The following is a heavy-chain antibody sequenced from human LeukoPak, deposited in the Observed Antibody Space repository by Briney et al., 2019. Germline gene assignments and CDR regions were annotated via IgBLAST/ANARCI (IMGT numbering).Heavy chain of an antibody. J-gene: IGHJ4*02. D-gene: IGHD3-3*01. CDR1: RFTFSSYG. CDR2: IRYDGSNK. V-gene: IGHV3-30*02. CDR3: AKRGITIFGVATTEDY. Sequence: GGSLRLSCAASRFTFSSYGMHWVRQAPGKGLEWVAFIRYDGSNKYYADSVKGRFTISRDNSKNTLYLQMNSLRAEDTAVYYCAKRGITIFGVATTEDYWGQGTLVTVSS.